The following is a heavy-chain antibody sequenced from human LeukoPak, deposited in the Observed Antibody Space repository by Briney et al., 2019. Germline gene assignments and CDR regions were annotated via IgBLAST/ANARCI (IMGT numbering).Heavy chain of an antibody. V-gene: IGHV5-51*01. CDR2: IYPGDSDT. Sequence: GESLKISCKGSGYSFTSYWIGWVRQMPGKGLEWMGIIYPGDSDTRYSPSFQGHVTISGDKSISTAYLQWSSLKASDTAMYYCARKQNDFWSGHDGSTYAFDIWGQGTMVTVSS. D-gene: IGHD3-3*01. CDR1: GYSFTSYW. CDR3: ARKQNDFWSGHDGSTYAFDI. J-gene: IGHJ3*02.